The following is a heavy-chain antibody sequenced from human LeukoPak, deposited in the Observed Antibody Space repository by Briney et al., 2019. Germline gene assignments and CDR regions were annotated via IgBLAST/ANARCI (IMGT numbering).Heavy chain of an antibody. CDR3: ARAEMATILGAFDI. Sequence: SETLSLTCTVSGGSISSSSYYWGWIRQPPGKGLEWIGSIYYSGSTYYNPSLKSRVTISVDTSKNQFSLKLSSVTAADTAVYYCARAEMATILGAFDIWGQGTMVTVSS. CDR1: GGSISSSSYY. D-gene: IGHD5-24*01. J-gene: IGHJ3*02. CDR2: IYYSGST. V-gene: IGHV4-39*01.